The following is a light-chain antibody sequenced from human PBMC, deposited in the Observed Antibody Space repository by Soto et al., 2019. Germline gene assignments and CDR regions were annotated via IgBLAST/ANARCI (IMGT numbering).Light chain of an antibody. Sequence: EIVLTQSPGTLSLSPGERATLSCRASQSVSSSYLAWYQQKPGQAPRLLIYGASSRATGIPDRFSGSGSGTDFTLTISRLEPEDFAVYYCQKYGGSPAWTFGQGTKVAIK. J-gene: IGKJ1*01. CDR3: QKYGGSPAWT. CDR2: GAS. V-gene: IGKV3-20*01. CDR1: QSVSSSY.